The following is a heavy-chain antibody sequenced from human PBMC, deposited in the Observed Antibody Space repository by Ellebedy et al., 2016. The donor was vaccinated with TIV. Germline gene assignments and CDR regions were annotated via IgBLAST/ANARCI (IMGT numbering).Heavy chain of an antibody. CDR2: INYSGRT. D-gene: IGHD1-26*01. Sequence: SETLSLTCTVYGASFSDYYWTWIRQPPGKGPEWIGSINYSGRTYYNPSLKSRLTISIDTSRNQFSLKLNSVTAADTAVYYCARGGASFSDCWGQGTLVTVSS. V-gene: IGHV4-34*01. CDR1: GASFSDYY. CDR3: ARGGASFSDC. J-gene: IGHJ4*02.